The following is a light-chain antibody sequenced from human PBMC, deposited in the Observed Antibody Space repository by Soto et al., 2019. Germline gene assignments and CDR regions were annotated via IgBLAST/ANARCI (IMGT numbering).Light chain of an antibody. CDR3: QQSAKIPRT. J-gene: IGKJ1*01. CDR1: QTINNY. Sequence: DIQMTQSPSSLSASVGDRVTITCRASQTINNYVSWYQQKPGKAPKSLLYAASTLQRGVPTRFSGSGSGTDFTLTINSLQPEDSAIYYCQQSAKIPRTFGQGTKVEI. CDR2: AAS. V-gene: IGKV1-39*01.